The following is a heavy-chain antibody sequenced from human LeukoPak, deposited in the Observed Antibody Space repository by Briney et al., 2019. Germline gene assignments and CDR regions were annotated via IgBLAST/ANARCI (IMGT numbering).Heavy chain of an antibody. CDR3: AKNRRLLGD. J-gene: IGHJ4*02. V-gene: IGHV3-11*01. Sequence: GGSLRLSCAASGFTFSDFYMTWVRQAPGKGLEFISCISGSGAAIYYADSVKGRSTISRDNAKKSVYLQMKGLRADDTAVYYCAKNRRLLGDWGQGTLVTVSS. D-gene: IGHD1-14*01. CDR2: ISGSGAAI. CDR1: GFTFSDFY.